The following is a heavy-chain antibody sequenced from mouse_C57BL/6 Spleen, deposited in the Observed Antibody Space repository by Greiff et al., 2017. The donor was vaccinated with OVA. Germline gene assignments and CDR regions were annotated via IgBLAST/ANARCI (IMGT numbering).Heavy chain of an antibody. CDR3: TTWYGSSKDY. CDR2: IDPENGDT. CDR1: GFNIKDDY. Sequence: VQLQQSGAELVRPGASVKLSCTASGFNIKDDYMHWVKQRPEQGLEWIGWIDPENGDTEYASKFQGKATITADTSSNTAYLQLSSLTSEDTAVYYCTTWYGSSKDYWGQGTTLTVSS. J-gene: IGHJ2*01. D-gene: IGHD1-1*01. V-gene: IGHV14-4*01.